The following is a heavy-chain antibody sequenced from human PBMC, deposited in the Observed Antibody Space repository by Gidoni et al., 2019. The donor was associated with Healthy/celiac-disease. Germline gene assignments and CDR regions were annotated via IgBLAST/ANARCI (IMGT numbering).Heavy chain of an antibody. CDR1: GFTFRSYS. D-gene: IGHD1-1*01. Sequence: EVQLVEPGGGLVKPGGSLRLSCAASGFTFRSYSMNWVRQAPGKGLEWVSSISSSSSYIYYADSVKGRFTISRDNAKNSLYLQMNSLRAEDTAVYYCARDMDAVQLERLGDYWGQGTLVTVSS. CDR3: ARDMDAVQLERLGDY. J-gene: IGHJ4*02. CDR2: ISSSSSYI. V-gene: IGHV3-21*01.